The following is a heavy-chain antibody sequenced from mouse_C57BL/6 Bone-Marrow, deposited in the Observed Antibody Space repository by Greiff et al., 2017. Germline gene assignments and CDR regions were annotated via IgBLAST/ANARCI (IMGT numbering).Heavy chain of an antibody. V-gene: IGHV1-7*01. CDR3: ANLPAMDY. CDR1: GYTFTSYW. CDR2: INPSSGYT. Sequence: QVQLQQSGAELAKPGASVKLSCKASGYTFTSYWMHWVKQRPGQGLEWIGYINPSSGYTKYNQKFKDKATLTADKSSSTAYMQLNSLTSEDSAVYFCANLPAMDYWGQGTSVTVSS. J-gene: IGHJ4*01.